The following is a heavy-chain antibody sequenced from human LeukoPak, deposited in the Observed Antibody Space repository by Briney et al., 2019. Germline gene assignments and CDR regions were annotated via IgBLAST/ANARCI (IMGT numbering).Heavy chain of an antibody. CDR1: GYTFTAKY. D-gene: IGHD1-14*01. J-gene: IGHJ6*03. Sequence: ASVKVSCKASGYTFTAKYMHWVRQAPGHGLEWMGWINPTSGGTKYAQKFQDRVIVTRDTSIATVYMELSRLTSDDTAVYYCARENGPDYFYYYMDVWGKGTTATISS. CDR3: ARENGPDYFYYYMDV. CDR2: INPTSGGT. V-gene: IGHV1-2*02.